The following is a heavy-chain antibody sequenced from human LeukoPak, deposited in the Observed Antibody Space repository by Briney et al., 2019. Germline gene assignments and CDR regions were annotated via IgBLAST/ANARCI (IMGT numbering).Heavy chain of an antibody. D-gene: IGHD6-19*01. J-gene: IGHJ4*02. CDR1: GFTFSSYG. V-gene: IGHV3-33*01. CDR3: ARDDSAWYAY. CDR2: IWYDGSNK. Sequence: GRSLRLSCAASGFTFSSYGMHWVRQAPGKGLEWVAVIWYDGSNKYYADSVKGRFTISRDNSKNTLYLQMNSLRAEDTAVYYCARDDSAWYAYWGPGTLVTVSS.